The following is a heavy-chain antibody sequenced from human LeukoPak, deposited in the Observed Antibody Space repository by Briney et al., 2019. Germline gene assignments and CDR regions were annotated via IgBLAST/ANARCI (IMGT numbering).Heavy chain of an antibody. CDR3: AKLHSATITADFDN. D-gene: IGHD1-14*01. CDR2: ISIGGDYT. Sequence: GGSLRLSYAASGFTFSGYAMSWVRQAPGQGLEWVSGISIGGDYTYYADSVQGRFTISRDNSKNTLFLQMSNLRAEDTAKYYCAKLHSATITADFDNWGQGSLVIVSS. CDR1: GFTFSGYA. V-gene: IGHV3-23*01. J-gene: IGHJ4*02.